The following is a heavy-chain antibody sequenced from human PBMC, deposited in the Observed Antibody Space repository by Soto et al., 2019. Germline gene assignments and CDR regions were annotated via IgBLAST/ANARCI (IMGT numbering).Heavy chain of an antibody. CDR1: GFTFRNYD. J-gene: IGHJ6*02. CDR3: ARTDRDFYGLDV. Sequence: EVQLVESGGGLVQPGGSLRLSCEASGFTFRNYDMHWVRQGTGKGLEWVSGISAAGDPDYADSVEGRFTISSENAQNSSFLQMNSLRVGDTAVYYCARTDRDFYGLDVWGQGTTVIVSS. CDR2: ISAAGDP. V-gene: IGHV3-13*05.